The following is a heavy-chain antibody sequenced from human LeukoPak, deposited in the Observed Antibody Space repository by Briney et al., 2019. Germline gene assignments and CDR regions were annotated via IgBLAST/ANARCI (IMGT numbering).Heavy chain of an antibody. V-gene: IGHV4-39*07. CDR1: GGSISSSSYY. Sequence: SETLSLTCTVSGGSISSSSYYWGWIRQPPGKGLEWIGSIYYSGSTYYNPSLKSRVTISVDTSKNQFSLKLSSVTAADTAVYYCARDHYDFWSGYYTPWGQGTLVTVSS. D-gene: IGHD3-3*01. CDR3: ARDHYDFWSGYYTP. J-gene: IGHJ5*02. CDR2: IYYSGST.